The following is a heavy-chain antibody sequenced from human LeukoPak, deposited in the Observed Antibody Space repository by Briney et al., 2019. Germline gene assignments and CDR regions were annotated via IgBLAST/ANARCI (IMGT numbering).Heavy chain of an antibody. CDR1: GFTFSDYW. CDR3: ARVVPPLYYFDY. D-gene: IGHD3-10*01. V-gene: IGHV3-7*01. J-gene: IGHJ4*02. Sequence: GGSLRLSCVGSGFTFSDYWMSWVRQAPGKGLEWVANIKQDGSEKYYVDSVKGRFTISRDNAKNSLYLQMNSLRAEDTAVYYCARVVPPLYYFDYWGQGTLVTVSS. CDR2: IKQDGSEK.